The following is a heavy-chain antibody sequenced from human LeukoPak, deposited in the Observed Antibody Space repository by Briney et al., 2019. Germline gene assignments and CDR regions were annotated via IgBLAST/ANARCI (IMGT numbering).Heavy chain of an antibody. V-gene: IGHV3-23*01. CDR3: ARSEVDIVATVCFDY. Sequence: GGSLRLSCAASGFTFSSYAMSWVRQAPGKGLEWVSAISGSGGSTYYADSVKGRFTISRDNSKNTLYLQMNSLRAGDTAVYYCARSEVDIVATVCFDYWGQGTLVTVSS. CDR1: GFTFSSYA. D-gene: IGHD5-12*01. J-gene: IGHJ4*02. CDR2: ISGSGGST.